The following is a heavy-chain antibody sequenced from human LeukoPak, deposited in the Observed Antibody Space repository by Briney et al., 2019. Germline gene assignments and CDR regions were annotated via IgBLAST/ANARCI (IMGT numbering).Heavy chain of an antibody. J-gene: IGHJ4*02. D-gene: IGHD4-23*01. Sequence: GGSLRLSCAASGFVFSQYTMHWVRQAPGKGLEWVAFISFDGNNKYYGDSVKGRFIISRDNSRNTLYLQMNSLRVEDTAVYYCARGRPHGNDYWGQGTLVTVSS. CDR2: ISFDGNNK. CDR3: ARGRPHGNDY. CDR1: GFVFSQYT. V-gene: IGHV3-30-3*01.